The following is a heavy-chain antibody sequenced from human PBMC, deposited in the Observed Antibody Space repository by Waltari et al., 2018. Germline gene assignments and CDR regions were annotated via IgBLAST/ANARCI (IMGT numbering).Heavy chain of an antibody. V-gene: IGHV3-7*01. CDR3: ARRSLCSGGSCHPSYYYYYMDV. CDR2: IKQDGSDK. CDR1: GFPFSSYW. D-gene: IGHD2-15*01. Sequence: EVQLVESGGGLVQPGGSLRLSCAASGFPFSSYWMSWVRQAPGTGLEWVANIKQDGSDKYYVDSVKGRFTISRDNAKNSLYLQMNSLRAEDTAVYYCARRSLCSGGSCHPSYYYYYMDVWGKGTTVTVSS. J-gene: IGHJ6*03.